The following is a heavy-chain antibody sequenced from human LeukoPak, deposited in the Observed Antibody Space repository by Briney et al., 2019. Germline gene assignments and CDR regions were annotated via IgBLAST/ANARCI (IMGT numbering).Heavy chain of an antibody. J-gene: IGHJ4*02. Sequence: GGSLRLSCAASGFDFNIYEMIWVRQAPGKEPEWISYISSSGSLVYYADSVKGRFTVSRDDAQKSLFLQMNGLRVEDTAMYYCARDSLHNYGGTGYGYYFDYWGQGTPVTVSS. V-gene: IGHV3-48*03. CDR3: ARDSLHNYGGTGYGYYFDY. D-gene: IGHD4/OR15-4a*01. CDR2: ISSSGSLV. CDR1: GFDFNIYE.